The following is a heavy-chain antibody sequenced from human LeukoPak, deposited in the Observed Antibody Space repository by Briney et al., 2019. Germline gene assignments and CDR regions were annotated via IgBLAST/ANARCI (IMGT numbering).Heavy chain of an antibody. CDR2: INQSGST. CDR1: GGSFSGYY. V-gene: IGHV4-34*01. J-gene: IGHJ6*03. CDR3: ARGWYYYYYMDV. Sequence: PSETLSLTCAVYGGSFSGYYWSWIRHPPGKGLEWIGEINQSGSTNYNPSLKSRVTISADTSKNQFSLKLSSVTAADTAVYYCARGWYYYYYMDVWGKGTTVTVSS.